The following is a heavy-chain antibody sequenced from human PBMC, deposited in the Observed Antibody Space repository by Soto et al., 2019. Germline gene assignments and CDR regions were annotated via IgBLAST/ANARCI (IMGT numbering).Heavy chain of an antibody. J-gene: IGHJ6*02. CDR1: GFTFRSYG. Sequence: QVQLVESGGGVVQPGRSLRLSCAASGFTFRSYGMHWVRQAPGKGLEWVAVISYDGSNKYYADSVKGRFTISRDNSKNTLYLQMNSLRAEDTAVYYCAKDPVPAARNYYGMDVWGQGTTVTVSS. V-gene: IGHV3-30*18. CDR2: ISYDGSNK. CDR3: AKDPVPAARNYYGMDV. D-gene: IGHD2-2*01.